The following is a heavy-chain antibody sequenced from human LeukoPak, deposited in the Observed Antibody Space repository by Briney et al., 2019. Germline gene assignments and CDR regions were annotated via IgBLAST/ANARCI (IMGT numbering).Heavy chain of an antibody. D-gene: IGHD1-14*01. CDR1: GLTLSTYW. Sequence: GGSLRLSCAASGLTLSTYWMHWVRQAPGKGLVWVSHVNNDGTATTYADSVKGRFTISRDDAKNTLYLQMNSLRAEDTAVYYCVRDSNLSFDYWGQGALVTVSS. CDR2: VNNDGTAT. J-gene: IGHJ4*02. V-gene: IGHV3-74*01. CDR3: VRDSNLSFDY.